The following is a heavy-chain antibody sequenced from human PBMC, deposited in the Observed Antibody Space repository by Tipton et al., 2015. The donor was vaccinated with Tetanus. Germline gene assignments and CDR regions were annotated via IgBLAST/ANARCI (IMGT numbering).Heavy chain of an antibody. Sequence: SLRLSCVASGFTLTNYAMSWVRQAPGKGLEWVSVLYADVDVAYYADSVRGRFIISRDKSENTLYLQMNSLRAEDTATYYCAKDSRHTGYDADLWGQGTPVTVSS. CDR2: LYADVDVA. D-gene: IGHD5-12*01. V-gene: IGHV3-23*03. CDR3: AKDSRHTGYDADL. J-gene: IGHJ5*02. CDR1: GFTLTNYA.